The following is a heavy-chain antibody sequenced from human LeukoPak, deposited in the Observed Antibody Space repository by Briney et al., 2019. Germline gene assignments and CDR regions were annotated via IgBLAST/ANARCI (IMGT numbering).Heavy chain of an antibody. CDR1: GFTLSSCG. CDR2: ITYDEITT. Sequence: PGGSLRLPCAASGFTLSSCGMHWVRQAPGKGLEWVAVITYDEITTYFDDSVKGRFTISRDTSKSMLYLQMNSLRPEDTAVYYCVKEQSSGNYRTADFWGQGTLVTVSS. D-gene: IGHD3-10*01. V-gene: IGHV3-30*18. J-gene: IGHJ4*02. CDR3: VKEQSSGNYRTADF.